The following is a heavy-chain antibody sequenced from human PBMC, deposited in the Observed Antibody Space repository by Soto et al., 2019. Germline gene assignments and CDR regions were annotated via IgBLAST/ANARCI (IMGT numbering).Heavy chain of an antibody. V-gene: IGHV1-69*13. Sequence: GASVTVCCKDSGGTFSSYASRWVRQAHGQGLEWMGGIIPIFGTANYAQKFQGRVTITADESTSTAYMELSSLRSEDTAVYYCARGYCSGGSCYSSYYYYGMDVWGQGTTVTVSS. D-gene: IGHD2-15*01. CDR2: IIPIFGTA. CDR1: GGTFSSYA. J-gene: IGHJ6*02. CDR3: ARGYCSGGSCYSSYYYYGMDV.